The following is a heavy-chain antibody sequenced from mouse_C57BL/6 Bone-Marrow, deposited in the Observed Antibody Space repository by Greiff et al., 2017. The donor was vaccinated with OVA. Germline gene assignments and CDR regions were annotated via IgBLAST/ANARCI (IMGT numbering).Heavy chain of an antibody. Sequence: EVKVEESGGGLVQPKGSLKLSCAASGFSFNTYAMNWVRPAPGPGLEWVARIRRKSNNYATYSADSVKDRFTISRDDSESMLYLQINNLKTEDTAMDYCVRQGLRRGFAYWGQGTLVTVSA. V-gene: IGHV10-1*01. D-gene: IGHD2-4*01. J-gene: IGHJ3*01. CDR2: IRRKSNNYAT. CDR3: VRQGLRRGFAY. CDR1: GFSFNTYA.